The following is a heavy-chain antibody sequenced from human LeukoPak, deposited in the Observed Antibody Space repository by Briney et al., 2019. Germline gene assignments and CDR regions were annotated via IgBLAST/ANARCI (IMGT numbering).Heavy chain of an antibody. J-gene: IGHJ4*02. Sequence: ASVKVSCKASGYTFTGYYMHWVRQAPGQGLESMGWINPNSGGTNYAQKFQGRVTMTRDTSISTAYMELSRLRSDDTDVYYCARYLRIAVAGFDYWGQGSLVTVSS. CDR3: ARYLRIAVAGFDY. CDR1: GYTFTGYY. CDR2: INPNSGGT. V-gene: IGHV1-2*02. D-gene: IGHD6-19*01.